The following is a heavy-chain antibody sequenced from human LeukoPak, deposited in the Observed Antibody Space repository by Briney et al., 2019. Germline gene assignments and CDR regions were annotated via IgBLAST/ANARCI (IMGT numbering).Heavy chain of an antibody. CDR2: IYYSGST. Sequence: SETQTLPCTVSGGSISSYYWSWIRQPPGKGLEWIGYIYYSGSTNYNPSLKSRVTISVDTSKNQFSLKLSSVTAADTAVYYCARTGKTREAGYLELWPGGPVVTVSS. D-gene: IGHD1-14*01. V-gene: IGHV4-59*01. CDR1: GGSISSYY. J-gene: IGHJ2*01. CDR3: ARTGKTREAGYLEL.